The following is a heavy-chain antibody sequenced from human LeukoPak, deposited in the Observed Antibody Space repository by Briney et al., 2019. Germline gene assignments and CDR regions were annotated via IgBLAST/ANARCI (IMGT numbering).Heavy chain of an antibody. V-gene: IGHV1-8*01. D-gene: IGHD3-16*01. CDR1: GYTFTSYD. J-gene: IGHJ6*02. Sequence: ASVKVSCTASGYTFTSYDINWVRQATGKGLEWMGWMNPNSSNTGYAQTFQGRVTMTRNTSISTAYMELSSLRSEGTAVYYCARVYDYCYYGMDVWGQGTTVTVSS. CDR2: MNPNSSNT. CDR3: ARVYDYCYYGMDV.